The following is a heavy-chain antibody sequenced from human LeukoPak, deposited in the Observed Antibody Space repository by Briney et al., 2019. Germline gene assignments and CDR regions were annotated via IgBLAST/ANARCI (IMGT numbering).Heavy chain of an antibody. J-gene: IGHJ4*02. CDR1: GFTFSSYA. CDR3: AKHRIAAAGNYYFDY. D-gene: IGHD6-13*01. V-gene: IGHV3-30-3*02. CDR2: ISYDGSNK. Sequence: GGSLRLSCAASGFTFSSYAMHWVRQAPGKGLEWVAVISYDGSNKYYADSVKGRFTISRDNPKNTLYLQMNSLRAEDTAVYYCAKHRIAAAGNYYFDYWGQGTLVTVSS.